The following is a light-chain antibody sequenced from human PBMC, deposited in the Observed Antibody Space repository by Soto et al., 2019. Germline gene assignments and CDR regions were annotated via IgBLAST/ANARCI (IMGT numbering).Light chain of an antibody. CDR3: SSYAGSSVV. Sequence: QSALTQPPSASGSPVQSVTISCTGTSSDVGGYNYVSWYQQHPGKAPKLMIYEVSKRPSGVPDRFSGSKSGNTASLTVSGLQDEDEADYYCSSYAGSSVVFGGGTKLTVL. V-gene: IGLV2-8*01. CDR2: EVS. J-gene: IGLJ2*01. CDR1: SSDVGGYNY.